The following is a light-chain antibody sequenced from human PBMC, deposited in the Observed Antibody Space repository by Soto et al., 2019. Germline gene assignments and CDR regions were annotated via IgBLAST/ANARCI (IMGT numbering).Light chain of an antibody. CDR1: QSVTNNY. Sequence: EIVLTQSPGTLSLSPGERATLSCRASQSVTNNYLAWYQQKPGQAPKLLIYGASSRATGIPDRFSGSGSGTDFTLTISRLEPEDFAGYYCQQYGSSPPRTFGQGTKVEIK. J-gene: IGKJ1*01. CDR3: QQYGSSPPRT. V-gene: IGKV3-20*01. CDR2: GAS.